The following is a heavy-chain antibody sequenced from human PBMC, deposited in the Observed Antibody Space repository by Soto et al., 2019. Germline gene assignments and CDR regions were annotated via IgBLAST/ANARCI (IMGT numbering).Heavy chain of an antibody. V-gene: IGHV4-59*01. CDR2: IYYSGST. CDR3: ARVSYDFWSGYPAEYYFDY. D-gene: IGHD3-3*01. CDR1: GGSISSYY. J-gene: IGHJ4*02. Sequence: PSETLSLTCTVSGGSISSYYWSWIRQPPGKGLEWIGYIYYSGSTNYNPSLKSRVTISVDTSKNQFSLKLSSVTAADTAVYYCARVSYDFWSGYPAEYYFDYWGQGTLVTVSS.